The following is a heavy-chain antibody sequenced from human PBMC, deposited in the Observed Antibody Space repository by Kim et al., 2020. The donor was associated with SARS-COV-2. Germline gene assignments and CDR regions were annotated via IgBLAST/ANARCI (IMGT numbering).Heavy chain of an antibody. D-gene: IGHD2-2*01. CDR3: ARLGCSSTSCPDAFDI. Sequence: SLKSRVTISVDTSKNQFSLKLSSVTAADTAVYYCARLGCSSTSCPDAFDIWGQGTMVTVSS. V-gene: IGHV4-59*08. J-gene: IGHJ3*02.